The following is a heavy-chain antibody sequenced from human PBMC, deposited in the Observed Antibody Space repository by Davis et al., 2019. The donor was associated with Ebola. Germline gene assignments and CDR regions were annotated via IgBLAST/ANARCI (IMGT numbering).Heavy chain of an antibody. CDR2: GTSADT. Sequence: GESLKISCAASGFVFSNYVMSWVRQAPGKGLEWVSTYGTSADTYYADSVKGRFTISRDNSKNTLYLQMNGLRVEDTAIYYCVKVGWFGFWGQGTLVTVSS. CDR3: VKVGWFGF. CDR1: GFVFSNYV. J-gene: IGHJ4*02. D-gene: IGHD2-15*01. V-gene: IGHV3-23*01.